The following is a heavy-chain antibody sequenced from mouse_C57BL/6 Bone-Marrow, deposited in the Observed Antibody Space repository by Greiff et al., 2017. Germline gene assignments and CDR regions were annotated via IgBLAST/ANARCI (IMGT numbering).Heavy chain of an antibody. CDR2: INPYNGGT. CDR3: ARGGYSNYYWYFDV. J-gene: IGHJ1*03. D-gene: IGHD2-5*01. Sequence: EVQLQESGPVLVKPGASVKMSCKASGYTFTDYYMNWVKQSHGKSLEWIGVINPYNGGTSYNQKFKGKATLTVDKSSSTAYMELNSLTSEDSAVYYCARGGYSNYYWYFDVWGTGTTVTVSS. CDR1: GYTFTDYY. V-gene: IGHV1-19*01.